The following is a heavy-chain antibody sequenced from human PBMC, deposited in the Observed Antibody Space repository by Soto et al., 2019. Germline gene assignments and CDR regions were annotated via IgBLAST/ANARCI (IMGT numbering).Heavy chain of an antibody. CDR1: GYSLTNYG. J-gene: IGHJ5*02. CDR2: INAGNGNT. D-gene: IGHD2-15*01. V-gene: IGHV1-18*01. CDR3: ARDILDCSGGSCYGTWLDP. Sequence: ASVKLSSKASGYSLTNYGITWVRQAPGQGLEWMGWINAGNGNTNYSQRLQGRVTITRDTSASTAYMELSSLRSEDTAVYYCARDILDCSGGSCYGTWLDPWGQGTLVTVSS.